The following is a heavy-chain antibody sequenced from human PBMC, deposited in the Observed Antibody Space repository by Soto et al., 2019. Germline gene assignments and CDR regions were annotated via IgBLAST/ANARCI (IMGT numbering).Heavy chain of an antibody. CDR1: GYTFTSYG. CDR2: ISAYNGNT. CDR3: ARWDSWGIVVVPPATSQLEHRNDYGRDV. D-gene: IGHD2-2*01. J-gene: IGHJ6*02. V-gene: IGHV1-18*01. Sequence: SVKVSCKASGYTFTSYGISWVRQAPGQGLEWMGWISAYNGNTNYAQKLQGRVTMTTDTSTSTAYMELRSLRSDDTAVYYCARWDSWGIVVVPPATSQLEHRNDYGRDVWG.